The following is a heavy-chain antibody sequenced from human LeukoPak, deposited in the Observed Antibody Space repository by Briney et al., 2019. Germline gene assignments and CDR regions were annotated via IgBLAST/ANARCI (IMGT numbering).Heavy chain of an antibody. V-gene: IGHV3-30*18. Sequence: PGGSLSLSCAASGFTFSSYGMHWVRQAPGKGLEWVAVISYDGSNKYYADSVKGRFTISRDNSKNTLYLQMNSLRAEDTAVYYCAKDESQLWFFPPPGDWGQGTLVTVSS. CDR3: AKDESQLWFFPPPGD. J-gene: IGHJ4*02. CDR1: GFTFSSYG. D-gene: IGHD5-18*01. CDR2: ISYDGSNK.